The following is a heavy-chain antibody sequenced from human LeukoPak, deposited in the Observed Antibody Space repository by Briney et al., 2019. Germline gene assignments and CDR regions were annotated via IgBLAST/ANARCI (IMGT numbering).Heavy chain of an antibody. V-gene: IGHV3-23*01. D-gene: IGHD6-19*01. Sequence: GGSLRLSCAASGFTFSSYAMSWVRQAPGKGLEWVSAISGSGGSTYYADSVKGRFTISRDNAKNSLYLQMNSLRAEDTAVYYCARDRTGSGWYKDYWGQGTLVPVSS. CDR3: ARDRTGSGWYKDY. J-gene: IGHJ4*02. CDR1: GFTFSSYA. CDR2: ISGSGGST.